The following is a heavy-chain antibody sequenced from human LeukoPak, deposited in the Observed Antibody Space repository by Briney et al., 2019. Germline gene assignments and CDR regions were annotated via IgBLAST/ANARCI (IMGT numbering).Heavy chain of an antibody. V-gene: IGHV3-53*01. J-gene: IGHJ6*03. Sequence: GGSLRLSCAASGFTVSSNYMSWVRQAPGKGLEWVSLIYSGGSTYYADSVKGRFTISRDNSKNTLYLQMNSLRAEDTAVYYCARCSGYDAYYMDVWGKGTTVTISS. D-gene: IGHD5-12*01. CDR3: ARCSGYDAYYMDV. CDR2: IYSGGST. CDR1: GFTVSSNY.